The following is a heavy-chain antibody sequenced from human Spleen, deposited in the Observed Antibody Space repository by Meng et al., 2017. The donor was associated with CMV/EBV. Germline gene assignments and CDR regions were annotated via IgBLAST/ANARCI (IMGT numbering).Heavy chain of an antibody. CDR1: GGSISGVTSF. D-gene: IGHD2-2*01. CDR2: LYYSGST. CDR3: ARHHCSSTSCYLYGYYFDY. V-gene: IGHV4-39*01. J-gene: IGHJ4*02. Sequence: SETLSLTCTVSGGSISGVTSFWGWIRQPPGKGLEWIGSLYYSGSTSYNPSLKSRVSISVDTSKKQFSLKLSSVTAADTAVYYCARHHCSSTSCYLYGYYFDYWGQGTLVTVSS.